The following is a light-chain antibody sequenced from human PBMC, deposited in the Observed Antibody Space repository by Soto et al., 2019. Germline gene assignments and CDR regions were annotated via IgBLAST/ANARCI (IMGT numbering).Light chain of an antibody. CDR2: DVA. J-gene: IGLJ1*01. Sequence: QPVLTQPASVSGSPGQSITISCTGTSSDVGAYNYVSWYQHHPGKAPKLMLYDVANRPSGVSNRFSGSKSGNTASLTISGLQADDEADYYCNSYTSSSTYVFGTGTKVTV. CDR3: NSYTSSSTYV. CDR1: SSDVGAYNY. V-gene: IGLV2-14*03.